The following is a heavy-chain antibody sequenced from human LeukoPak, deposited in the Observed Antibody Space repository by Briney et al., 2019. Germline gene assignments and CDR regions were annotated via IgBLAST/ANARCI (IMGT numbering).Heavy chain of an antibody. CDR1: GGSISSSKYY. D-gene: IGHD4-11*01. CDR2: TYQSGST. CDR3: ARQREEYSNSSPLDY. V-gene: IGHV4-39*01. J-gene: IGHJ4*02. Sequence: SETLSLTCTVSGGSISSSKYYWGWIRQPPGKALEWIGSTYQSGSTYYNPPLKSRVTISVDTSKNQFSLKLSSVTAADTAVYYCARQREEYSNSSPLDYWGQGILVTVSS.